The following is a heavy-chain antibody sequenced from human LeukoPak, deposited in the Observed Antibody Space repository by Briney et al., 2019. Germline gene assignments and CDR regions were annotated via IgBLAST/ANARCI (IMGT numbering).Heavy chain of an antibody. CDR2: IGTSSSII. Sequence: PAGSLRLSCAAYRLTFSSYSMKWVRQTPGKGLEWVSYIGTSSSIIYYADSVKGRFTISRDNAKNSLYLQMNSLRDEDTAVYYCARHDYAGNSGDYWGQGTLVTVSS. D-gene: IGHD4-23*01. V-gene: IGHV3-48*02. CDR1: RLTFSSYS. J-gene: IGHJ4*02. CDR3: ARHDYAGNSGDY.